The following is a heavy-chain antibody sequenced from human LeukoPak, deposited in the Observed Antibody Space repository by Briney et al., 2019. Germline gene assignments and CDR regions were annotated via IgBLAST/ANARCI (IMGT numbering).Heavy chain of an antibody. CDR3: ARPLFSGYCSSTSCYDAFDI. J-gene: IGHJ3*02. Sequence: GGSLRLSCAASGFTFSSYSMNWVRQAPGKGLEWVSSISSSSSYIYYADSVKGRFTISRDNAKNSLYLQMNSLRAEDTAVYYCARPLFSGYCSSTSCYDAFDIWGQGTMVTASS. V-gene: IGHV3-21*01. CDR1: GFTFSSYS. CDR2: ISSSSSYI. D-gene: IGHD2-2*03.